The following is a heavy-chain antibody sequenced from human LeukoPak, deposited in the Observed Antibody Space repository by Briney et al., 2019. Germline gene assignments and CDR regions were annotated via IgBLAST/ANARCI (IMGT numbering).Heavy chain of an antibody. CDR3: ARGGITMIVVEEWFDP. CDR2: IIPILGIA. V-gene: IGHV1-69*04. Sequence: SVKVSCKASGYTFTSYAISWVRQAPGQGLEWMGRIIPILGIANYAQKFQGRVTITADKSTSTAYMELSSLRSEDTAVYYCARGGITMIVVEEWFDPWGQGTLVTVSS. J-gene: IGHJ5*02. D-gene: IGHD3-22*01. CDR1: GYTFTSYA.